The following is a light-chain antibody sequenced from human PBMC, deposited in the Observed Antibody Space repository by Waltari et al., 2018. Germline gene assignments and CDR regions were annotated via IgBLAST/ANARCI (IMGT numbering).Light chain of an antibody. CDR1: GSDVGAYNY. CDR2: EVT. Sequence: QSALTQPPSASGSPGQPVTISCTGSGSDVGAYNYVSWYQHHPGKAPKLMIYEVTKRPSGVPDRFSGSKSDNSASLAVSGLQPDDEAYYDCTSFAGGNTVIFGGGTKLTVL. CDR3: TSFAGGNTVI. V-gene: IGLV2-8*01. J-gene: IGLJ2*01.